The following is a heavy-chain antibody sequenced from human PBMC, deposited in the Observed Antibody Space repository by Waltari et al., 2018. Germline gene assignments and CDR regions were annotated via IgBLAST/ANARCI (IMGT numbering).Heavy chain of an antibody. CDR2: MNPNSGNT. CDR3: ARGRSYSPLRASYGYSYDIGV. D-gene: IGHD1-26*01. CDR1: GYTFTSYD. J-gene: IGHJ6*02. Sequence: QVQLVQSGAEVKKPGASVKVSCKASGYTFTSYDINWVRQATGQGLEWMGWMNPNSGNTGYAKKFQGRVSMTKNISISTAYMELRSLSCEDTGVYYCARGRSYSPLRASYGYSYDIGVWGRGTTVT. V-gene: IGHV1-8*01.